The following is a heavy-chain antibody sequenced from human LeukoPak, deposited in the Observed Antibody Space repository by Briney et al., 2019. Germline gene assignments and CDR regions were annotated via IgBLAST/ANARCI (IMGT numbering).Heavy chain of an antibody. V-gene: IGHV3-30-3*01. CDR3: ARDPEFYDSSYFDY. J-gene: IGHJ4*02. CDR2: ISYDGSNK. Sequence: GGSLRLSCAASGFTFSSYAMHWVRQAPGKGLEWVAVISYDGSNKYYADSVKGRFTISRDNSKNTLYLQMNSLRAEDTAVYYCARDPEFYDSSYFDYWGQGTLVTVSS. CDR1: GFTFSSYA. D-gene: IGHD3-22*01.